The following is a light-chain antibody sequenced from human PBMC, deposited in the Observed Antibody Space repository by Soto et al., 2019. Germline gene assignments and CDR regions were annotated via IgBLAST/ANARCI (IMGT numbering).Light chain of an antibody. CDR3: QRYGTSRT. J-gene: IGKJ1*01. CDR2: GIS. V-gene: IGKV3-20*01. Sequence: EIVLTQSPGTLSLSPGERATLSCRASQSVSSNYLAWYQQKSGQPPRLLIYGISSRATGIPDRFSGSGSGTDFTLTISRLEPEDFAVYYCQRYGTSRTFGQGTKVEIK. CDR1: QSVSSNY.